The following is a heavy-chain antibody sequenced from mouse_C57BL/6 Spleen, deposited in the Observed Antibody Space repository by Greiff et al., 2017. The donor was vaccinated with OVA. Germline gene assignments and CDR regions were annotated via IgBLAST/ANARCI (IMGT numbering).Heavy chain of an antibody. CDR3: VSRGYDGFAY. CDR2: IRSKSNNYAT. V-gene: IGHV10-1*01. J-gene: IGHJ3*01. CDR1: GFSFNTYA. D-gene: IGHD2-2*01. Sequence: EVHLVESGGGLVQPKGSLKLSCAASGFSFNTYAMNWVRQAPGQGLEWVARIRSKSNNYATYYADSVKDRFTNSRDDSESMLYLQMNNLKTEDTAMEYWVSRGYDGFAYWGQGTLVTVSA.